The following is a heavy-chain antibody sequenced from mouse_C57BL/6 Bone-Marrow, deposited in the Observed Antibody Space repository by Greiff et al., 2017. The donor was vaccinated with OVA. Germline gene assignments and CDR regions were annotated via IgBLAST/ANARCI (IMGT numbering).Heavy chain of an antibody. Sequence: QVQLQQPGAELVMPGASVKLSCKASGYTFTSYWMHWVKQRPGQGLEWIGGIDPSDSYTNYNQKFKGKSTLTVDKSSSTAYMQLSSLTSEDSAVYYCARFDYDGWYFDVWGTGTTVTVSS. D-gene: IGHD2-4*01. CDR2: IDPSDSYT. J-gene: IGHJ1*03. CDR1: GYTFTSYW. CDR3: ARFDYDGWYFDV. V-gene: IGHV1-69*01.